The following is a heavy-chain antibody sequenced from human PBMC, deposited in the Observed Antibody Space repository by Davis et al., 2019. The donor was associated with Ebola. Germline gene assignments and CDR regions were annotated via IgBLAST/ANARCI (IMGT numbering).Heavy chain of an antibody. V-gene: IGHV3-7*01. CDR1: GFTFSSYW. CDR3: ARGPSTGNSFTY. J-gene: IGHJ4*02. Sequence: LSLTCAASGFTFSSYWMSWVRQAPGKGLEWVANIKQDGSEKYYVDSVKGRFTISRDNDKNSLSLQMNGLRAEDTAVYYCARGPSTGNSFTYWGQGTLVTVSS. D-gene: IGHD4-23*01. CDR2: IKQDGSEK.